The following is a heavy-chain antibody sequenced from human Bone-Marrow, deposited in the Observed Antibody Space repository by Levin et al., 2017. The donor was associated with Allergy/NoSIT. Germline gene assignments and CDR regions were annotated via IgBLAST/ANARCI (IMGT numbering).Heavy chain of an antibody. Sequence: GASVKVSCKASDYTFIKYGVAWVRQAPGQGLEWMGWISLISGHTKYAQHMEGRVSMTMDTSTSTAYLELRSLRTDDTAVYYCARDYEGNGFDYWGQGTLVTVSS. CDR1: DYTFIKYG. CDR2: ISLISGHT. D-gene: IGHD2-8*01. CDR3: ARDYEGNGFDY. V-gene: IGHV1-18*01. J-gene: IGHJ4*02.